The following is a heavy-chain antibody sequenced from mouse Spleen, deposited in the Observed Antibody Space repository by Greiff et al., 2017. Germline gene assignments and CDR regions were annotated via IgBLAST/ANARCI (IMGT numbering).Heavy chain of an antibody. J-gene: IGHJ2*01. Sequence: EVKLVESGGGLVKRGGSLKLSCAASGFTFSSYAMSWVRQTPEKRLEWVATISSGGGNTYYPDSVKGRFTISRDNAKNTLYLQMSSLKSEDTAMYYCARRYFDYWGQGTTLTVSS. CDR2: ISSGGGNT. CDR1: GFTFSSYA. V-gene: IGHV5-9*04. CDR3: ARRYFDY.